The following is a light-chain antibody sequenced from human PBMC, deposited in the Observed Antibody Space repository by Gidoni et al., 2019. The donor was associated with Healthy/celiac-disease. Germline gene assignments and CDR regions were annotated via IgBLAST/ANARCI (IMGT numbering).Light chain of an antibody. J-gene: IGKJ1*01. V-gene: IGKV3-20*01. CDR3: QQYGSSPQT. Sequence: EIALTQSPDTLSLSPGERATLSCSASQSVSSSYLPWYQQKPGQAPRLLIYGASSGASGIPDRFSGSGSGTVFTLTIRRMAHEDFAVYSCQQYGSSPQTFGQGTKVEIK. CDR1: QSVSSSY. CDR2: GAS.